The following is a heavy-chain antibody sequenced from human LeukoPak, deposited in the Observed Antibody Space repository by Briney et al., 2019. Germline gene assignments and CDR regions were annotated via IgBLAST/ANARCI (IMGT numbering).Heavy chain of an antibody. CDR2: INSDGSST. CDR3: ARDPREWLVRESGDY. CDR1: GFTFSSYW. D-gene: IGHD6-19*01. Sequence: GSLRLSCVASGFTFSSYWMHWVRQAPGKGLVWVSRINSDGSSTSYADSVKGRFTISRDNAKNTLYLQMNSLRAEDTAVYYCARDPREWLVRESGDYWGQGTLVTVSS. V-gene: IGHV3-74*01. J-gene: IGHJ4*02.